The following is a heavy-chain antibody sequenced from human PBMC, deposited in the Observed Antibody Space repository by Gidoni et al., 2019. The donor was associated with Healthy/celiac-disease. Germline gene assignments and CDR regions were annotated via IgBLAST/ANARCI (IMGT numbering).Heavy chain of an antibody. J-gene: IGHJ4*02. CDR3: AKARIAAAGTQVDY. V-gene: IGHV3-23*01. CDR2: ISGSGGST. D-gene: IGHD6-13*01. CDR1: GCTFSSYA. Sequence: EVQLLESGGGVVQPGGYLRPACAASGCTFSSYAMCWVRQAPGKGLGCVSAISGSGGSTYYADSVKGRFTISRDNSKNTLYLQMNSLRAEDTAVYYCAKARIAAAGTQVDYWGQGTLVTVSS.